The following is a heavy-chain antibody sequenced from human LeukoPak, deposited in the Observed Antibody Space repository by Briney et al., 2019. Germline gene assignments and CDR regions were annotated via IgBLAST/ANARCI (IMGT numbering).Heavy chain of an antibody. CDR2: ISNSGGDT. D-gene: IGHD3-9*01. J-gene: IGHJ3*02. V-gene: IGHV3-23*01. CDR3: ARGDSFAAFDI. Sequence: GGSLRLSCAASGFTFSSYAMSWVRQAPGKGLEWVAAISNSGGDTFYSDSGKGRFTIARDNSKNTLYLQMNSLRVDDTAVYYCARGDSFAAFDIWGQGTMVTVSS. CDR1: GFTFSSYA.